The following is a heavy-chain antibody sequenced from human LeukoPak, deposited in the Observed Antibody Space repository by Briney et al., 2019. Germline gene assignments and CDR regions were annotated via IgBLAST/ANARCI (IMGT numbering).Heavy chain of an antibody. CDR1: GYSISSGYY. Sequence: SETLSLTCTVSGYSISSGYYWGWIRQPPGKGLEWIGSSYHSGSNYYNPSLKSRVTISVDTSKNQFSVKLSSVTAADTTVYYCARGYQLLSYYFDYWGQGTLVTVSS. CDR2: SYHSGSN. V-gene: IGHV4-38-2*02. CDR3: ARGYQLLSYYFDY. J-gene: IGHJ4*02. D-gene: IGHD2-2*01.